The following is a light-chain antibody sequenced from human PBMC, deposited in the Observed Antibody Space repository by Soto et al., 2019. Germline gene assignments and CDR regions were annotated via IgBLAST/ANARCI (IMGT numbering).Light chain of an antibody. CDR2: NTS. CDR3: LLSYSGARV. J-gene: IGLJ3*02. CDR1: TGTVTSGHY. V-gene: IGLV7-46*01. Sequence: QTVVTQEPSLTVSPGGTVTLTCGSSTGTVTSGHYPYWFHQKPGQAPRTLVYNTSDKHSWTPARFLGSLLGGKAALTLSGAQPEDEADFYCLLSYSGARVFGGGTKLTVL.